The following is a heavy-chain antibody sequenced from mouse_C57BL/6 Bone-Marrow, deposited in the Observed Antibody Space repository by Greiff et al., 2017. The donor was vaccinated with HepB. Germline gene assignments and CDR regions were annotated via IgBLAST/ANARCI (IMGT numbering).Heavy chain of an antibody. CDR2: ISYDGSN. D-gene: IGHD2-3*01. CDR3: ARDRFDGYYFDY. J-gene: IGHJ2*01. Sequence: DVQLQESGPGLVKPSQSLSLTCSVTGYSITSGYYWNWIRQFPGNKLEWMGYISYDGSNNYNPSLKNRISITRDTSKNQFFLKLNSVTTEDTATYYCARDRFDGYYFDYWGQGTTLTVSS. V-gene: IGHV3-6*01. CDR1: GYSITSGYY.